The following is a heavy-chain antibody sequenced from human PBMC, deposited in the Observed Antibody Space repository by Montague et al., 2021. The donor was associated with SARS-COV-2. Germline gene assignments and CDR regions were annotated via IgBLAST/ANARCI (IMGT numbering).Heavy chain of an antibody. J-gene: IGHJ4*02. D-gene: IGHD4-17*01. V-gene: IGHV4-59*08. CDR2: IYYSGST. CDR3: ATSAYGLDSVAFDY. Sequence: SETLSLTCTVSGGSISSYFWSWIRQPPGKGLEWIGYIYYSGSTNYNPSLKSRVTIPVDTSKNQFSLKLSSVTAADTAVYHCATSAYGLDSVAFDYWGQGTLVTVSS. CDR1: GGSISSYF.